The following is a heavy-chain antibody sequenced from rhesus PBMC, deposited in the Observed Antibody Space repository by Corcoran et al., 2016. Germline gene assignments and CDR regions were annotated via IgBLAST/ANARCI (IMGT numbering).Heavy chain of an antibody. V-gene: IGHV4-173*01. D-gene: IGHD2-39*01. CDR2: ISGSGGST. J-gene: IGHJ4*01. CDR1: GGSIRSNY. CDR3: ARWRWGVWNYFDY. Sequence: QLQLQESGPGLVKPSETLSLTCAVSGGSIRSNYWSWIRQPPGKGLEWIGRISGSGGSTDYNPSIKSRGTISTDTSKNQFSLKLSSVTAADTAVYYCARWRWGVWNYFDYWGQGVLVTVSS.